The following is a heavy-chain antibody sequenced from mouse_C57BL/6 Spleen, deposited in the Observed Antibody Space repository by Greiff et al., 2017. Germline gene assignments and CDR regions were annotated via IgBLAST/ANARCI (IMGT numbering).Heavy chain of an antibody. CDR3: ARPDGSRYFDY. V-gene: IGHV5-6*01. CDR2: ISSGGSYT. D-gene: IGHD1-1*01. J-gene: IGHJ2*01. CDR1: GFTFSSYG. Sequence: EVKLQESGGDLVKPGGSLKLSCAASGFTFSSYGMSWVRQTPDKRLEWVATISSGGSYTYYPDRVKGRFTISRDKAKNTLYRQMSSLKSEATAMYYCARPDGSRYFDYWGQGTTRTVSS.